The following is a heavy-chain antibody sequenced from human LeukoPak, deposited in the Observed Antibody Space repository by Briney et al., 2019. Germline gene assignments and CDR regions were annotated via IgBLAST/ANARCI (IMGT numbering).Heavy chain of an antibody. V-gene: IGHV1-3*01. Sequence: ASVKVSCKASGYTFTSYAMHWVRQAPGQRLEWMGWINAGNGNTKYSQKFQGRVTITRDTSASTAYMELSSLRSEDTAVYYCARAGLWFGELFAPGAFDIWGQGTMVTVSS. D-gene: IGHD3-10*01. CDR1: GYTFTSYA. CDR3: ARAGLWFGELFAPGAFDI. CDR2: INAGNGNT. J-gene: IGHJ3*02.